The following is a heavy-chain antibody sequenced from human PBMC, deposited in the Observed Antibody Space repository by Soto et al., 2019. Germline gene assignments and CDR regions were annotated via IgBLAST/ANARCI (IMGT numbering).Heavy chain of an antibody. CDR3: ALGDGYKYEDFGAFDI. J-gene: IGHJ3*02. Sequence: HPGGSLRLSCAASGFTVSSNYMSWVRQAPGKGLEWVSVIYSGGSTYYADSVKGRFTISRDNSKNTLYLQMNSLRAEDTAVYYCALGDGYKYEDFGAFDIWGQGTMVTVSS. CDR2: IYSGGST. V-gene: IGHV3-53*01. CDR1: GFTVSSNY. D-gene: IGHD5-12*01.